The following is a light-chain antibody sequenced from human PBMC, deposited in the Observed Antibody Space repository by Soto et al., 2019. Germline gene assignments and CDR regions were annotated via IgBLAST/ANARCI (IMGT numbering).Light chain of an antibody. CDR3: HQYGNLPRT. V-gene: IGKV3-20*01. J-gene: IGKJ1*01. Sequence: ESVVTESRGTMSLSPGERATLSCRASQSVSNTYLAWYQQRPGQAPRLLIYGASSRATGIPDRFSGSGSGTDFTLTISRLEPEDFAVYYCHQYGNLPRTFGHGTKVDIK. CDR1: QSVSNTY. CDR2: GAS.